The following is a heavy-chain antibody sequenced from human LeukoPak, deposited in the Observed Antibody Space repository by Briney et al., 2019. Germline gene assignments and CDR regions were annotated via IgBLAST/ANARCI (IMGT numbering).Heavy chain of an antibody. J-gene: IGHJ3*02. CDR2: INHSGST. Sequence: SETLSLTCTVSGGSISSSSYYWSWIRQPPGKGLEWIGEINHSGSTNYNPSLKSRVTISVDTSKNQFSLKLSSVTAADTAVYYCARRGVGKALGAFDIWGQGTMVTVSS. CDR3: ARRGVGKALGAFDI. CDR1: GGSISSSSYY. D-gene: IGHD4-23*01. V-gene: IGHV4-39*07.